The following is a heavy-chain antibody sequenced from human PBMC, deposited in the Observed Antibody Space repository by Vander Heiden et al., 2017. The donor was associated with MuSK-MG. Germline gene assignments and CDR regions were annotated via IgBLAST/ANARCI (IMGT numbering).Heavy chain of an antibody. CDR1: GYTFTGYY. D-gene: IGHD3-3*01. CDR2: INPNSGGT. V-gene: IGHV1-2*02. CDR3: ARDVATIFGVVIDPFFDY. Sequence: QVQLLQSGPEVKKPGASVQVSCKASGYTFTGYYMHWVRQAPGQGLEWMGWINPNSGGTNYAQKFQGRVTMTRDTSISTAYMELSRLRSDDTAVYYCARDVATIFGVVIDPFFDYWGQGTLVTVSS. J-gene: IGHJ4*02.